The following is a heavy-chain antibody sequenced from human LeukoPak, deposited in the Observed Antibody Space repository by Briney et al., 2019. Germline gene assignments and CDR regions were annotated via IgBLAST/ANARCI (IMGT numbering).Heavy chain of an antibody. V-gene: IGHV3-73*01. CDR2: IRSKAHSYAT. D-gene: IGHD6-13*01. J-gene: IGHJ5*02. Sequence: GGSLRLSCAASGFTFSGSSMHWVRQASGKGPEWVGRIRSKAHSYATAYAASVKGRFTISRDDSKNTAYLQMNSLKTEDTAVYYCTPRIAAAGTIDPWGQGTLVTVSS. CDR3: TPRIAAAGTIDP. CDR1: GFTFSGSS.